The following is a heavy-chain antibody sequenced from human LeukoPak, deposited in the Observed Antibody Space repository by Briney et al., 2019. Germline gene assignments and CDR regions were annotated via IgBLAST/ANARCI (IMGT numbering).Heavy chain of an antibody. D-gene: IGHD5-18*01. CDR1: GSTFSSYA. J-gene: IGHJ4*02. V-gene: IGHV1-69*05. CDR3: ASSLGKGYSYGYFDY. Sequence: SVRVSCKASGSTFSSYAISWVRQAPGQGLEWMGRIIPIFGTANYAQKFQGRVTITTDESTSTAYLELSSMRSEDTAVYYCASSLGKGYSYGYFDYWGQGTLVTVSS. CDR2: IIPIFGTA.